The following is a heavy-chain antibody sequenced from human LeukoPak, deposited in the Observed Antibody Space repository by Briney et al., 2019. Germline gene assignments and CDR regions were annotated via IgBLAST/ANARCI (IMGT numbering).Heavy chain of an antibody. Sequence: GSLRLSCAASGFSFSSYWMHWVRQAPGKGLVWVARIQYDGSTTNYADSVKGRFTISRDNAKKTLYVQMNSLRAEDTAVYYCARALVAGVTLNALDIWGQGTMVTVSS. CDR2: IQYDGSTT. CDR1: GFSFSSYW. J-gene: IGHJ3*02. D-gene: IGHD2-15*01. V-gene: IGHV3-74*01. CDR3: ARALVAGVTLNALDI.